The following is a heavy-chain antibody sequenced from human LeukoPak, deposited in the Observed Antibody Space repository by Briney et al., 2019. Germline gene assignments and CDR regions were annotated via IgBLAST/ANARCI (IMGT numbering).Heavy chain of an antibody. Sequence: ASVKVSCKASGYTFTSYDINWVRQATGQGLEWMGWMNPNSGNTGYAQKFQGRVTMTRNTSISTAYMELSSLRSEDTAVYYCARGSRRRGYCSGGNCYGFHNWFDPWGQGTLVTVSS. J-gene: IGHJ5*02. V-gene: IGHV1-8*01. D-gene: IGHD2-15*01. CDR3: ARGSRRRGYCSGGNCYGFHNWFDP. CDR1: GYTFTSYD. CDR2: MNPNSGNT.